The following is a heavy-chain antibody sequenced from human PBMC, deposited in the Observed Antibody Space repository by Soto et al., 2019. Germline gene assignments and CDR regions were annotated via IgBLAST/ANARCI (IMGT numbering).Heavy chain of an antibody. Sequence: QVQLQESGPGLVKASQTLSLTCTVSGGSISSGGYYWSWIRQHPGKGLEWIGYIYNSGSTYYNPSLXTRXTISADTSKTQFSLKLSSVTAAETAVYYCARDPAPWGQGTLVTVSS. V-gene: IGHV4-31*03. CDR3: ARDPAP. CDR1: GGSISSGGYY. J-gene: IGHJ5*02. CDR2: IYNSGST.